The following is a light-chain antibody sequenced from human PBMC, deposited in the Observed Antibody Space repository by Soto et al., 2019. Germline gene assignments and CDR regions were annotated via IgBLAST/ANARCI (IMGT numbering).Light chain of an antibody. Sequence: QSVLTQPASVSGSPGQAITISCTGTSSDVGSYNLVSWYQQHPGKAPKLMIYEATKRPSGISHRFYGSKSGNTASLTISGLQAEDEADYFCCSYAGLNTCVFGTGTKVTVL. CDR1: SSDVGSYNL. CDR2: EAT. V-gene: IGLV2-23*01. CDR3: CSYAGLNTCV. J-gene: IGLJ1*01.